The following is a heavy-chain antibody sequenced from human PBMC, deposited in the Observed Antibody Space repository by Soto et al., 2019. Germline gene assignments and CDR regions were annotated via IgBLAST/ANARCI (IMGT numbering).Heavy chain of an antibody. V-gene: IGHV3-23*04. CDR3: AKGTKGGGSGWYLDYFDY. CDR2: IRGSGDNT. J-gene: IGHJ4*02. Sequence: EVQLVESGGGLVQPGGSLRLSCAASGFTFSSYAMSWVRQAPGKGLECVSTIRGSGDNTYSAGSVRGRFTISRDNSKNTLYRQTRGLRAEDTAVYYCAKGTKGGGSGWYLDYFDYWGRGTLVTVSS. CDR1: GFTFSSYA. D-gene: IGHD6-13*01.